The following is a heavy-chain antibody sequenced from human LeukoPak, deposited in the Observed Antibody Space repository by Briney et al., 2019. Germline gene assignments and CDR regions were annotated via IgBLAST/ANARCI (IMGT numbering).Heavy chain of an antibody. J-gene: IGHJ6*03. CDR2: ISYDGSNK. CDR1: GFTFSSYA. Sequence: HTGGSLRLSCAASGFTFSSYAMHWVRQAPGKGLEWVAVISYDGSNKYYADSVKGRFTISRDNSKNTLYLQMNSLRAEDTAVYYCARGGSWVYYYYYMDVWGKGTTVTVSS. CDR3: ARGGSWVYYYYYMDV. V-gene: IGHV3-30*04. D-gene: IGHD2-15*01.